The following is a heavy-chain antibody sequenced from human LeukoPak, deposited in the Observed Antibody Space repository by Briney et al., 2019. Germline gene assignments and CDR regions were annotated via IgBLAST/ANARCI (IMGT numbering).Heavy chain of an antibody. CDR1: GGSISSSSYY. D-gene: IGHD3-22*01. J-gene: IGHJ4*02. CDR3: ARHGITMIVEYYFDY. V-gene: IGHV4-39*01. CDR2: IYYSGST. Sequence: SETLSLTCTVSGGSISSSSYYWGWIRQPPGKGLEWFGSIYYSGSTYYNPSLKSRVTISVDTSKNQFSLKLSSVTAADTAVYYCARHGITMIVEYYFDYWGQGTLVTVSS.